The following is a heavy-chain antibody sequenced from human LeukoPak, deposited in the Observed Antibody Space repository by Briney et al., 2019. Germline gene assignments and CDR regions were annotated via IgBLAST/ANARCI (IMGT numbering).Heavy chain of an antibody. CDR1: GFSFSSAW. D-gene: IGHD1-7*01. CDR2: IRANAEGGTA. J-gene: IGHJ5*02. CDR3: TTDRKELENH. Sequence: GSLRLSCAGSGFSFSSAWLTWVRQAPGKGLEWVGCIRANAEGGTADYAAPVKGRVTISRDDSENMLYLQMSSLKIEDTATYYCTTDRKELENHWGQGTLVTVSS. V-gene: IGHV3-15*01.